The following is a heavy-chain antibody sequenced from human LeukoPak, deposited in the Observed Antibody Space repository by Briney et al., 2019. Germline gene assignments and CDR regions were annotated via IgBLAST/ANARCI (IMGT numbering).Heavy chain of an antibody. D-gene: IGHD4-23*01. J-gene: IGHJ4*02. CDR3: ARGYPGRDYGGNSYYFDY. CDR2: INHSGST. Sequence: SETLSLTCSVSGGSISRSSYYWGWIRQPPGKGLEWIGEINHSGSTNYNPSLKSRVTISVDTSKNQFSLKLSSVTAADTAVYYCARGYPGRDYGGNSYYFDYWGQGTLVTVSS. V-gene: IGHV4-39*07. CDR1: GGSISRSSYY.